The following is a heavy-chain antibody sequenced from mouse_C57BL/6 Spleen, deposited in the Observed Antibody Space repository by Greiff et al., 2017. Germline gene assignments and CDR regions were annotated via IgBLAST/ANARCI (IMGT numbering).Heavy chain of an antibody. CDR1: GFTFSDYA. D-gene: IGHD4-1*01. V-gene: IGHV5-17*01. Sequence: EVHLVESGGGLVKPGGSLKLSCAASGFTFSDYAMHWVRQAPEKGLEWVAYISSGSSTIYYADTVKGRFTISRDNAKNTLYLQMTSLRSEDTAMYYCARLGLCWRDFDDWGTGTTVTVSS. J-gene: IGHJ1*03. CDR2: ISSGSSTI. CDR3: ARLGLCWRDFDD.